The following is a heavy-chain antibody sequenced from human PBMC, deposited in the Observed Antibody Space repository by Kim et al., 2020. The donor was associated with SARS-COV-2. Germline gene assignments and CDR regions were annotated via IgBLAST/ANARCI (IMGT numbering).Heavy chain of an antibody. CDR3: ARKDCSGGSCYNRPFDY. D-gene: IGHD2-15*01. V-gene: IGHV4-31*01. J-gene: IGHJ4*02. Sequence: LKSLVTISVDTSKNQFSLKLSSVTAADTAVYYCARKDCSGGSCYNRPFDYWGQGTLVTVSS.